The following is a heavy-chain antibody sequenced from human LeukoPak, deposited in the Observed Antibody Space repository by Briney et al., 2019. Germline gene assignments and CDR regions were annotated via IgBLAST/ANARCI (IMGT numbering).Heavy chain of an antibody. J-gene: IGHJ6*02. CDR1: GFTFSSYA. D-gene: IGHD3-3*01. Sequence: PGGSLRLSCAASGFTFSSYAMSWVRQAPGKGLEWVANINQDGSEKYYVDSVKGRFTISRDNSKNTLYLEMNSLRDEDTAIYYCARDGLEVAGTDVWGQGTTVIVSS. CDR2: INQDGSEK. V-gene: IGHV3-7*01. CDR3: ARDGLEVAGTDV.